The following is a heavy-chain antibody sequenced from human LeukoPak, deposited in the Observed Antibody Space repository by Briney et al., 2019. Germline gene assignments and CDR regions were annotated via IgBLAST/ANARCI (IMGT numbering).Heavy chain of an antibody. CDR2: ISGGGGST. Sequence: PGGSLRLSCAASGFTFDDYAMHWVRQAPGKGLEWVSLISGGGGSTYYADSVKGRFTISRDNSKNSLYLQMNSLRTEDTALYFCAKAAYSYGVIYYYYGMDVWGQGTTVTVSS. CDR1: GFTFDDYA. CDR3: AKAAYSYGVIYYYYGMDV. V-gene: IGHV3-43*02. J-gene: IGHJ6*02. D-gene: IGHD5-18*01.